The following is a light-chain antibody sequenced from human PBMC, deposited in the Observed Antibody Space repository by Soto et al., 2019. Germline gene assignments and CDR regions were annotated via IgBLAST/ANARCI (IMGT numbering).Light chain of an antibody. Sequence: IQMTQSPSTLSASVGDRFTITCRASRSISSWLAGYQQKPGKAPKLLMYDAASLESGVPSRFSGSGSGTELTLTISSLQPDDFATYYCQQYHIYSGTFGQGTKVDIK. J-gene: IGKJ1*01. V-gene: IGKV1-5*01. CDR2: DAA. CDR3: QQYHIYSGT. CDR1: RSISSW.